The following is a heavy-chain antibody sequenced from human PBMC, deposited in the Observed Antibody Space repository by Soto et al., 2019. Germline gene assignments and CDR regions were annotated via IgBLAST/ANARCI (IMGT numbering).Heavy chain of an antibody. CDR2: IWYDGSNK. J-gene: IGHJ6*02. D-gene: IGHD3-10*01. V-gene: IGHV3-33*01. CDR3: ARHPSGYGMDV. Sequence: PGGSLRLSCAASGFTFSGYVMHWVRQAPGKGLEWVAVIWYDGSNKYYADSVKGRFTISRDNSKNTLYLQMNSLRAEDTAVYYCARHPSGYGMDVWGQGTTVTVSS. CDR1: GFTFSGYV.